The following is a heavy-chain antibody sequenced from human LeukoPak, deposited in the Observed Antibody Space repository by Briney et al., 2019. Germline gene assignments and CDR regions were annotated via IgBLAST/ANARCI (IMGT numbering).Heavy chain of an antibody. D-gene: IGHD3-3*01. J-gene: IGHJ6*02. V-gene: IGHV4-59*08. Sequence: SGTLSLTCTVSGGSISTYYWSWIRQPPGKGLEWLGYFYYSGSTNYNPSLKSRVTISVDTSKNQFSLKLSSVTAADSAVYYCARSVGVPSYYGMDVWGQGTTVTVSS. CDR3: ARSVGVPSYYGMDV. CDR2: FYYSGST. CDR1: GGSISTYY.